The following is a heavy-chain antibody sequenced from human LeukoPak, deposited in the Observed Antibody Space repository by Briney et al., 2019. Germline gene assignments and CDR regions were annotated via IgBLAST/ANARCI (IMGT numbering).Heavy chain of an antibody. CDR3: AREGGGGYCSSTSCQAYYFDY. V-gene: IGHV1-18*04. CDR2: ISAYNGNT. D-gene: IGHD2-2*01. Sequence: ASVKVSCKASGYAFTGYYIHWVRQAPGQGLEWMGWISAYNGNTNYAQKLQGRVTMTTDTSTSTAYMELRSLRSDDTAVYYCAREGGGGYCSSTSCQAYYFDYWGQGTLVTVSS. CDR1: GYAFTGYY. J-gene: IGHJ4*02.